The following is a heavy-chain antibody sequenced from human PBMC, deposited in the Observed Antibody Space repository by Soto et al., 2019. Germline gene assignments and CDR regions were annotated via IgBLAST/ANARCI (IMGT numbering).Heavy chain of an antibody. V-gene: IGHV3-74*01. J-gene: IGHJ6*04. D-gene: IGHD3-3*01. Sequence: VQLVESGGGLVQPGGSLRLSCAASGFTFSSYWMHWVRQAPGKGLVWVSRINSDGSSTSYADSVKGRFTISRDNAKNTLYLQMNSLGAEDTAGYYCARGYDFWSGYPMDVWGKGTTVTVSA. CDR3: ARGYDFWSGYPMDV. CDR2: INSDGSST. CDR1: GFTFSSYW.